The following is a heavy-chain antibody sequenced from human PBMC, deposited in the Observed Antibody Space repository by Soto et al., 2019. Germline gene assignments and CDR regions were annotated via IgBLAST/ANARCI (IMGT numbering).Heavy chain of an antibody. CDR1: GFTFSSYA. CDR2: ISGSGSSK. Sequence: GGSLRLSCAASGFTFSSYAMSWVRQAPGKGLEWVAAISGSGSSKYYADSVKGRFTISRDNSKNTLYLQMNSLRAEDTAVYYCANLSPEEIVGRWGYYYGMDVWGQGTTVTVSS. V-gene: IGHV3-23*01. CDR3: ANLSPEEIVGRWGYYYGMDV. J-gene: IGHJ6*02. D-gene: IGHD1-26*01.